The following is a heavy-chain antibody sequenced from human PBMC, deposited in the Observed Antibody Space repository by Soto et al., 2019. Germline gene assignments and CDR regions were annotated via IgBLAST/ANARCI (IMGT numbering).Heavy chain of an antibody. CDR1: GFTFSSYA. CDR3: AKGMDYYGSGSCMDV. D-gene: IGHD3-10*01. V-gene: IGHV3-23*01. CDR2: ISGSGGST. J-gene: IGHJ6*02. Sequence: GGSLRLSCAASGFTFSSYAMSWVRQAPGKGLEWVSAISGSGGSTYYADSVKGRFTISRDNSKNTLYLQMNSLRAEDTAVYYCAKGMDYYGSGSCMDVWGQGTTVTVSS.